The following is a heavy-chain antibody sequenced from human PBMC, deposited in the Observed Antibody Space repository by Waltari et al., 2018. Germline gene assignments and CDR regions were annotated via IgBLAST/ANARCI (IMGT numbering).Heavy chain of an antibody. Sequence: EVQLVESGGTLVQPGGSLRLSCAASGFTFSSYEMSWVRQAPGKELDFLSYSSRSCVTKFHAASVKGRFTMSRDNAENAVYLQMTSLTVEDTALYYCARLASISESGRAHFFDSWGQGTRVTVSS. D-gene: IGHD3-3*02. J-gene: IGHJ4*02. V-gene: IGHV3-48*03. CDR3: ARLASISESGRAHFFDS. CDR1: GFTFSSYE. CDR2: SSRSCVTK.